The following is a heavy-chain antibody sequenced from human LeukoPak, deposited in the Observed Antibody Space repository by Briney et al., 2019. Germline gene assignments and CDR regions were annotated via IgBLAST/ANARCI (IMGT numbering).Heavy chain of an antibody. J-gene: IGHJ4*02. V-gene: IGHV3-30*03. CDR1: GFTFSSYG. D-gene: IGHD2-2*01. Sequence: GGSLRLSCAASGFTFSSYGMHWVRHAPGKGLEWVAVISYDGSNKYYADSVKGRFTISRDNSKNTLYLQMNSLRAEDTAVYYCARWVCSSTSCFYFDYWGQGSLVVVSS. CDR2: ISYDGSNK. CDR3: ARWVCSSTSCFYFDY.